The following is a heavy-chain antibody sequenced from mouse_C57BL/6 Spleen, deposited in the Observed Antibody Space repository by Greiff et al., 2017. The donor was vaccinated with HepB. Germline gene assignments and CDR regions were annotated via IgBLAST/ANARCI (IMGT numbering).Heavy chain of an antibody. CDR3: TRDSNRYAMDY. J-gene: IGHJ4*01. CDR1: GFTFSSYA. CDR2: ISSGGDYI. D-gene: IGHD2-5*01. V-gene: IGHV5-9-1*02. Sequence: EVKVVESGEGLVKPGGSLKLSCAASGFTFSSYAMSWVRQTPEKRLEWVAYISSGGDYIYYADTVKGRFTISRDNARNTLYLQMSSLKSEDTAMYYCTRDSNRYAMDYWGQGTSVTVSS.